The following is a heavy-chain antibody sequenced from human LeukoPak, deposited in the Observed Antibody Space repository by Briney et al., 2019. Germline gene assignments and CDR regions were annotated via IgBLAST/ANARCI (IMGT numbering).Heavy chain of an antibody. J-gene: IGHJ4*02. V-gene: IGHV1-2*02. CDR2: MNPNSGDT. D-gene: IGHD1-26*01. Sequence: ASVKVPCKASGYTFTGYYIHWVRQAPGQGLEWMGLMNPNSGDTTYAQKFQGRVTMTRDTSISTAYMELNRLRSDETAVYYCARDSLSGSSDYWGQGTLVTVSS. CDR3: ARDSLSGSSDY. CDR1: GYTFTGYY.